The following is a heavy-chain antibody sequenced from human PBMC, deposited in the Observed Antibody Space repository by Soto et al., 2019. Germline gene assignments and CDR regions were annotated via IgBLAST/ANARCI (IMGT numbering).Heavy chain of an antibody. D-gene: IGHD4-17*01. V-gene: IGHV3-48*01. Sequence: PGGSLRLSSAASGFTFSIYIMNLVLQAPGKGLEWVSYISSSSSTIYYADSVKGRFTISRDNAKNSLYLQMNSLRAEDTAVYYCARDQPNKYGDYLNHWGQGTLVTVSS. CDR1: GFTFSIYI. J-gene: IGHJ4*02. CDR2: ISSSSSTI. CDR3: ARDQPNKYGDYLNH.